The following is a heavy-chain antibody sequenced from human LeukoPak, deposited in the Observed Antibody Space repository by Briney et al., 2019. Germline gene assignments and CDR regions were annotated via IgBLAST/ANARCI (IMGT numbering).Heavy chain of an antibody. J-gene: IGHJ6*03. Sequence: ASVKVSCKASGYTFTGYYLHWVRQAPGQGLEWMGWINPNSGGTNYAQKFQGRVTMTRDTSISTAYMELRSLRSDDTAVYYCARVLPPVAATYYYYYYMDVWGKGTTVTVSS. CDR3: ARVLPPVAATYYYYYYMDV. CDR1: GYTFTGYY. D-gene: IGHD2-15*01. V-gene: IGHV1-2*02. CDR2: INPNSGGT.